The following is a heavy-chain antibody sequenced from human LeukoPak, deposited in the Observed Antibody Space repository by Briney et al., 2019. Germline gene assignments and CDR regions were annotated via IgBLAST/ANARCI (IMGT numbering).Heavy chain of an antibody. CDR2: MNPNSGNK. CDR3: ARTSGARNTQGRFLYYGSGSLSD. V-gene: IGHV1-8*01. Sequence: ASVKVSCKASGYTFTSYDINWVRQATGQGLEWMGWMNPNSGNKGYAQKFQGRVTMTRDTSTSTVYMELSSLRSEDTAVYYCARTSGARNTQGRFLYYGSGSLSDWGQGTLVTVSS. CDR1: GYTFTSYD. J-gene: IGHJ4*02. D-gene: IGHD3-10*01.